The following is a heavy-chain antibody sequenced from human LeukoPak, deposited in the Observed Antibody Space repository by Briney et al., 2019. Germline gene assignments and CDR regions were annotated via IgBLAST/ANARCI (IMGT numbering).Heavy chain of an antibody. D-gene: IGHD2-21*01. J-gene: IGHJ3*01. CDR2: IRRKRNGYTT. Sequence: GGSLRLSCAASGFSFSDYILDWVRQAPGKGLEWVGRIRRKRNGYTTEYAASVKGRFTISRDDLKKSLYLHMSSLKTEDTAVYHCSREGTEGDNRVFDLGGQGTMVTV. CDR3: SREGTEGDNRVFDL. CDR1: GFSFSDYI. V-gene: IGHV3-72*01.